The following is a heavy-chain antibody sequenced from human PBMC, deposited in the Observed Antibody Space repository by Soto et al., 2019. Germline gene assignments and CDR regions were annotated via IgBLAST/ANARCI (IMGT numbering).Heavy chain of an antibody. J-gene: IGHJ4*02. CDR1: GFTFSSYA. V-gene: IGHV3-23*01. Sequence: PGGSLRLSCAASGFTFSSYAMSWVRQAPGKGLEWVSAISGSGGSTYYADSVKGRFTISRDNSKNTLYLQMNSLRAEDTAVYYCAKFLWEITMIVVPSKPLGFDYWGQGTLVTVSS. D-gene: IGHD3-22*01. CDR3: AKFLWEITMIVVPSKPLGFDY. CDR2: ISGSGGST.